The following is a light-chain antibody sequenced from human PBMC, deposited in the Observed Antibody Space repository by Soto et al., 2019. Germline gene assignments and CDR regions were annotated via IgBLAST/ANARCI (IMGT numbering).Light chain of an antibody. CDR3: QSYDSWLRVL. J-gene: IGLJ2*01. V-gene: IGLV1-40*01. CDR2: GNH. CDR1: SSNIGAGYE. Sequence: QSVLTQPPSVSGAPGQRVIISCTGSSSNIGAGYEVHWYQQLPGTAPKLLIYGNHSRPSGVPDRFSASTSGTSASLAITGCQAEDEADYYCQSYDSWLRVLVGGGTKLTVL.